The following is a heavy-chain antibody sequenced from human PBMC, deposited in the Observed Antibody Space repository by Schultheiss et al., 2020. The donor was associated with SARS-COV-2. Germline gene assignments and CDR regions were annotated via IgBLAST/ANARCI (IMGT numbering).Heavy chain of an antibody. Sequence: SETLSLTCTVSGGSISSYYWSWIRQPAGKGLEWIGRIYTSGSTNYNPSLKSRVTISVDTSKNQFSLKLSSVTAADTAVYYCARELGYCSGGSCYSDRAYYYYGMDVWGQGTTVTVSS. D-gene: IGHD2-15*01. V-gene: IGHV4-4*07. CDR3: ARELGYCSGGSCYSDRAYYYYGMDV. J-gene: IGHJ6*02. CDR2: IYTSGST. CDR1: GGSISSYY.